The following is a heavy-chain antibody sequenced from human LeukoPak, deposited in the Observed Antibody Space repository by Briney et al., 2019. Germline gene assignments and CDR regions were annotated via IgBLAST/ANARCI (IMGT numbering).Heavy chain of an antibody. J-gene: IGHJ4*02. Sequence: ASVKVSCKAFGYTFTTYYIHWARQAPGQGLEWMGIINPSVGTTKSPDKFQGRVTMTRDTSTSTVYMELSGLGSDDTATYYCTRAQSYCTSTSCSADYWGQGTLVTVSS. CDR1: GYTFTTYY. D-gene: IGHD2-2*01. CDR3: TRAQSYCTSTSCSADY. V-gene: IGHV1-46*01. CDR2: INPSVGTT.